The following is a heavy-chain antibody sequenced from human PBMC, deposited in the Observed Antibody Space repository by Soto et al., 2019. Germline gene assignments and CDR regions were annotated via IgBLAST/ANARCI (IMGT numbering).Heavy chain of an antibody. CDR3: ARRSTVTYDY. J-gene: IGHJ4*02. CDR1: GGSLTSNSYY. D-gene: IGHD4-17*01. V-gene: IGHV4-39*01. CDR2: FYCSQST. Sequence: QLQLQESGPELVKPSETLSLNCTVSGGSLTSNSYYWGWIRQPPGKGLEWIGSFYCSQSTYFNPSLKSRVTISVETSKNQYSLKLSAVTAADTAVYYCARRSTVTYDYWGQGILVTVSS.